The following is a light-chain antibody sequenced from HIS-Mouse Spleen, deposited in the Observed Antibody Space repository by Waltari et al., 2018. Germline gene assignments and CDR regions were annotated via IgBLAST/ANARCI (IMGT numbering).Light chain of an antibody. CDR3: YSTDSSGNHRV. CDR2: EDS. Sequence: SYELTHPPSVSVPPGQTARIPCCGEAFPKKDSYWYQQKSGQAPGLVNNEDSKRPSGIPERFSGSSSGTMATLTISGGQVEDEADYYCYSTDSSGNHRVFGGGTKLTVL. J-gene: IGLJ2*01. V-gene: IGLV3-10*01. CDR1: AFPKKD.